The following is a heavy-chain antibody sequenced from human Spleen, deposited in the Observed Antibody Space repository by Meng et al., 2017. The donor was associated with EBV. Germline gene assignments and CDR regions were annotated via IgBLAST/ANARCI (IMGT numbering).Heavy chain of an antibody. CDR3: ARDQGAFYDSSGWSFNY. D-gene: IGHD3-22*01. V-gene: IGHV4-30-4*01. J-gene: IGHJ4*02. Sequence: QARLQEPGPGLVNPSQPLPLTCAVSGGSISSDDYYWSWIRQPPGKGLEWIGYIHYSGRTYHNPSLKSRVTISVDTSKNQFSLKLGSVTAADTAVYYCARDQGAFYDSSGWSFNYWGQGTLVTVSS. CDR2: IHYSGRT. CDR1: GGSISSDDYY.